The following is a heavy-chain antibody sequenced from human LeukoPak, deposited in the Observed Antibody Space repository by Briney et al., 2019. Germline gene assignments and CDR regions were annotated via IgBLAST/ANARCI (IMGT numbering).Heavy chain of an antibody. Sequence: GGSLRLSCAASGFTFNNYGMHWVRQAPGKGLGWVAVMSYDGSNKYYGDSVKSRFTISRDNSKNTLHLQMNSLRAEDTAVYYCAKDLGAAVALRSFDYWGQGTLVTVSS. J-gene: IGHJ4*02. D-gene: IGHD6-13*01. CDR2: MSYDGSNK. CDR3: AKDLGAAVALRSFDY. V-gene: IGHV3-30*18. CDR1: GFTFNNYG.